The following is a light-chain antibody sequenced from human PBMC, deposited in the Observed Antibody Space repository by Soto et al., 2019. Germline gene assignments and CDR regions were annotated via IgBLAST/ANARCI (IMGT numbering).Light chain of an antibody. V-gene: IGKV3-11*01. CDR1: QSVRTY. CDR2: DAS. J-gene: IGKJ4*01. CDR3: QQSINGRIT. Sequence: EIVMTHSPATLSVSLGERATLSCGASQSVRTYVAWYQQKAGQAPRLLIYDASNWATGIPARFSGSGSGTDFTLTTSSLEPEDFAVYFCQQSINGRITFGGGTKVDIK.